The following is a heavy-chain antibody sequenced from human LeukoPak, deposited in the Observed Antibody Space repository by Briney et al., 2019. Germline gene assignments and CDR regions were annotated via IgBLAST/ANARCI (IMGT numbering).Heavy chain of an antibody. CDR2: ISYDGSNK. Sequence: GRSLRLSCAASGFTFSSYGMHWVRQAPGKGLEWVAVISYDGSNKYYADSVKGRFTISRDNSKNTLFLQMNSPRAEDTAVYYCAKGRITMVRGVSMDVWGKGTTVTISS. J-gene: IGHJ6*04. CDR3: AKGRITMVRGVSMDV. V-gene: IGHV3-30*18. D-gene: IGHD3-10*01. CDR1: GFTFSSYG.